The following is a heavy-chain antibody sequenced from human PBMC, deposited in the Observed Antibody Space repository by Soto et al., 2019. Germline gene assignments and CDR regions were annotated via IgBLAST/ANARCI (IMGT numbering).Heavy chain of an antibody. J-gene: IGHJ4*02. CDR2: TYYRSKWYH. Sequence: SQTLSLTCAISGDSVSSNIAAGGCISQSPSRFLEWLGRTYYRSKWYHEYAVSVKGRITINPDTSKNQFSLQLNSVTPEDAAVYYCARTNGSLDYWGQGILVTVSS. CDR3: ARTNGSLDY. D-gene: IGHD3-10*01. CDR1: GDSVSSNIAA. V-gene: IGHV6-1*01.